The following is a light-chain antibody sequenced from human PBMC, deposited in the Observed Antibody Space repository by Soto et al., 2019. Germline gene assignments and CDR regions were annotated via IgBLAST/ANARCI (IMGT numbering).Light chain of an antibody. Sequence: QPVLTQPPSVSGAPGQRVTISCTGSSSNIGAGYDVHWYQQLPGTAPKLLIYGNSNRPSGVPDRFSGSKSGTSASLAITGLQAEEEADYYCQSYDSSLSGYYVFGTGTKVTVL. CDR3: QSYDSSLSGYYV. V-gene: IGLV1-40*01. J-gene: IGLJ1*01. CDR1: SSNIGAGYD. CDR2: GNS.